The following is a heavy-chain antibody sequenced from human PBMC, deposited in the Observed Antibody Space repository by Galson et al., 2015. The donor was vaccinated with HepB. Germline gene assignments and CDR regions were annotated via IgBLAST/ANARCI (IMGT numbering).Heavy chain of an antibody. J-gene: IGHJ3*02. V-gene: IGHV3-74*01. CDR3: ARGGLLYALDI. D-gene: IGHD2-15*01. CDR2: INGEGRGI. Sequence: SLRLSCAASGLAFSSSWMHWVRQAPGEGLVWVSQINGEGRGIGHADSVRGRFTISRDNAKNTLYLQMNSLRVEDTAVHYCARGGLLYALDIWGQGTMVTVSS. CDR1: GLAFSSSW.